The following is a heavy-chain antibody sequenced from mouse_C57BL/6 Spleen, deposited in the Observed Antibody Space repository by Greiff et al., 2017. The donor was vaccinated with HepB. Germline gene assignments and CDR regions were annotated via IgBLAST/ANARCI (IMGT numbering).Heavy chain of an antibody. CDR1: GYTFTDYN. CDR3: AGGGYGNYAMDY. Sequence: VQLKESGPELVKPGASVKMSCKASGYTFTDYNMHWVKQSHGKSLEWIGYINPNNGGTSYNQKFKGKATLTVNKSSSTAYMELRSLTSEDSAVYYCAGGGYGNYAMDYWGQGTSVTVSS. D-gene: IGHD2-10*02. V-gene: IGHV1-22*01. J-gene: IGHJ4*01. CDR2: INPNNGGT.